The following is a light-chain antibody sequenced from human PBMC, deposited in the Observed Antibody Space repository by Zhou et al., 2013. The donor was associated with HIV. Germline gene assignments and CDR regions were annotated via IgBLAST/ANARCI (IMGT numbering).Light chain of an antibody. Sequence: EIVMTQSPGTLSVSPGETATLSCKTSQSVSDNLAWYQQKPGQAPRLLIYGASTRATDIPGRFSGSGSGTQFTLAINDLQSDDYALYYCQQYSGYPITFGQGTRLEIK. V-gene: IGKV3-15*01. J-gene: IGKJ5*01. CDR2: GAS. CDR3: QQYSGYPIT. CDR1: QSVSDN.